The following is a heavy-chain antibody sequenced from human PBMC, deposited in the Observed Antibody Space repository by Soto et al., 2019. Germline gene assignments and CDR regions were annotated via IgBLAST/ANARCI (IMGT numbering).Heavy chain of an antibody. CDR2: GFYRGTT. V-gene: IGHV4-59*08. Sequence: SETLSLTCTVSGWSVNGYWWSWIRQSPGKGLERVGGGFYRGTTYPTPALKSRVTTSMDRSKKQFSLTLSSVTAADTAMYFCARHVGSQWYWAFDIWGQGIMVTVS. CDR3: ARHVGSQWYWAFDI. CDR1: GWSVNGYW. D-gene: IGHD2-8*02. J-gene: IGHJ3*02.